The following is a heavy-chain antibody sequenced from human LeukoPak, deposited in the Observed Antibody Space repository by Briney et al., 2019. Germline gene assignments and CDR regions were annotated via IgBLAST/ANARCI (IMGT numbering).Heavy chain of an antibody. D-gene: IGHD2-15*01. CDR1: GGSISSSSYY. CDR2: IYYSGST. CDR3: ARDRIRKGWFDP. J-gene: IGHJ5*02. V-gene: IGHV4-39*07. Sequence: SETLSLTCTVSGGSISSSSYYWGWIRQPPGKGLEWIGSIYYSGSTYYNPSLKSRVTISVDTSKNQFSLKLSSVTAADTAVYYCARDRIRKGWFDPWGQGTLVTVSS.